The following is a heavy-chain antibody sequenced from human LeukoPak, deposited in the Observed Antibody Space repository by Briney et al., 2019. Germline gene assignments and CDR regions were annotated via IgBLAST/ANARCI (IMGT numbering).Heavy chain of an antibody. CDR2: ISGSGGST. Sequence: GGSLRLSCAASGFTFSSYAMSWVRQAPGKGLEWVSAISGSGGSTYYADSVKGRFTISRDNSKNTLYLQMNSLRAEDTAVYYLAKDGLRFLEWLAPYYYYYMDVWRKGTTVTVSS. D-gene: IGHD3-3*01. V-gene: IGHV3-23*01. J-gene: IGHJ6*03. CDR3: AKDGLRFLEWLAPYYYYYMDV. CDR1: GFTFSSYA.